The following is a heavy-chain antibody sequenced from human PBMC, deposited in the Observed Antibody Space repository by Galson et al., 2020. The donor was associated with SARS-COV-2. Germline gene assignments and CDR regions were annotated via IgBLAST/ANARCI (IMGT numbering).Heavy chain of an antibody. J-gene: IGHJ4*02. CDR2: INARAVIT. CDR3: AREGGDTSSSVFDY. CDR1: GYTLTSYY. D-gene: IGHD2-21*01. Sequence: SVKVSCKTSGYTLTSYYIHWVRQAPGQGLEWVGIINARAVITSYAQKFEDRVTMTRDTSTSTVHMELSSLRPEDTAVYYCAREGGDTSSSVFDYWGRGTLVTVSS. V-gene: IGHV1-46*01.